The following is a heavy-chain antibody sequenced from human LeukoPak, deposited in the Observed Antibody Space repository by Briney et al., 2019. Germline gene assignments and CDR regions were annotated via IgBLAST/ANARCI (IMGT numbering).Heavy chain of an antibody. CDR3: AIVKDVVVPAAIAAQDDAFDI. J-gene: IGHJ3*02. CDR1: GGSFSGYY. Sequence: PSETLSLTCAVYGGSFSGYYWSWIRQPPGKGLEWIGEINHSGSTNYNPSLKSRVTISVDTSKNQFSLKLSSVTAADTAVYYCAIVKDVVVPAAIAAQDDAFDIWGQGTMVTVSS. D-gene: IGHD2-2*01. CDR2: INHSGST. V-gene: IGHV4-34*01.